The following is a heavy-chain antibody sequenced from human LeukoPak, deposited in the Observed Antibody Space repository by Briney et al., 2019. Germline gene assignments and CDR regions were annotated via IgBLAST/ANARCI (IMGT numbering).Heavy chain of an antibody. V-gene: IGHV1-46*01. J-gene: IGHJ4*02. CDR1: GYTFTSYY. D-gene: IGHD5-12*01. Sequence: ASVKVSCKASGYTFTSYYMHWVRQAPGQGLVWMGIINPSGGSTSYAQKFQGRVTMTRDMSTSTVYMELSSLRSEDTAVYYCARTDISKYSGYGYWGQGTLVTVSS. CDR2: INPSGGST. CDR3: ARTDISKYSGYGY.